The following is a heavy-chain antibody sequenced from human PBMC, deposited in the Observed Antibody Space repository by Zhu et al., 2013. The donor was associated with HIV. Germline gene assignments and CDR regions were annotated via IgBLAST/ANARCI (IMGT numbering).Heavy chain of an antibody. J-gene: IGHJ6*02. Sequence: VQLVESGGGLVQPGGSLRLSCAASGFTFSSYEMNWVRQAPGKGLEWVSYISSSGSTIYYADSVKGRFTISRDNAKNSLYLQMNSLRAEDTAVYYCARVYGRDYGLYYYYGMDVWGQGTTVTVSS. CDR2: ISSSGSTI. CDR1: GFTFSSYE. CDR3: ARVYGRDYGLYYYYGMDV. D-gene: IGHD4-17*01. V-gene: IGHV3-48*03.